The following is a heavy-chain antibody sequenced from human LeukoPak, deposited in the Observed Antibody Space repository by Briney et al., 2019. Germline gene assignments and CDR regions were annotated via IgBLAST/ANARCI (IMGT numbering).Heavy chain of an antibody. V-gene: IGHV4-39*01. CDR3: ARLRGGVQLWGD. D-gene: IGHD5-18*01. J-gene: IGHJ4*02. CDR2: INYSGTT. CDR1: SDSFSSRSYY. Sequence: PSETLSLTCTVSSDSFSSRSYYCGWIGQPPGMGLEWIATINYSGTTYYNPSLKSRVTASVDTSKNQFYLKLSSVTAADTAVYYCARLRGGVQLWGDWGQGTLVTVSS.